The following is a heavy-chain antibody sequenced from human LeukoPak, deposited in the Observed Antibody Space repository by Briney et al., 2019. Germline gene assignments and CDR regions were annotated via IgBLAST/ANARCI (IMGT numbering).Heavy chain of an antibody. Sequence: GGSLRLSCAASGFTFSSYSMNWVRQAPGKGLEWVSSISSNSSYIYYADSVKGRFTISRDNAKNSLYLQMNSLRAEDTAVYYCAKDLYYGTTQPFDYWGQGTLVTVSS. CDR2: ISSNSSYI. CDR3: AKDLYYGTTQPFDY. CDR1: GFTFSSYS. V-gene: IGHV3-21*01. D-gene: IGHD3-22*01. J-gene: IGHJ4*02.